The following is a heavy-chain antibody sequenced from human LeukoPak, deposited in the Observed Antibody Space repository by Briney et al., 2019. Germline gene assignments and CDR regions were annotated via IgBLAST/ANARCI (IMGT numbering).Heavy chain of an antibody. CDR2: ISYDGSNK. CDR1: GFTFSSYA. CDR3: ARVTVGSSWTSYYYMDV. V-gene: IGHV3-30*01. J-gene: IGHJ6*03. Sequence: GGSLRLSCAASGFTFSSYAMHWVRQAPGKGLEWVAVISYDGSNKYYADSVKGRFTISRDNSKNTLYLQMNSLRAEDTAVYYCARVTVGSSWTSYYYMDVWGKGTTVTVSS. D-gene: IGHD6-13*01.